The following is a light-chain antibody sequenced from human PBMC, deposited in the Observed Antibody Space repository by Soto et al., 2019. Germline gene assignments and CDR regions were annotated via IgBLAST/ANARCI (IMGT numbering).Light chain of an antibody. Sequence: DIQLTQTPSTLSASVGDSVTITCRASQNVSTSLAWYQHKPGRAPKLLIFDVSDLESGVPSRFSGSGSGTEFTLTISGLLPEDFAAYHCQQLYTLPFTFGQGTRLEIK. V-gene: IGKV1-5*01. J-gene: IGKJ5*01. CDR3: QQLYTLPFT. CDR1: QNVSTS. CDR2: DVS.